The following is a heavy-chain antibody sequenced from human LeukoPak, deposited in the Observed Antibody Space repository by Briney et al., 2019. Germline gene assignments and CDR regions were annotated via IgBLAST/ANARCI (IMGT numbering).Heavy chain of an antibody. J-gene: IGHJ4*02. V-gene: IGHV5-51*01. CDR3: AAKTSDDSSSWSPLDY. CDR2: IYPGDSDT. CDR1: GYGFTSYW. Sequence: GESLKISCKGSGYGFTSYWIGWVRQMPGKGLEWMGIIYPGDSDTRYSPSFQGQVTISAGKSISTAYLQWSSLKASDTAMYYCAAKTSDDSSSWSPLDYWGQGTLVTVSS. D-gene: IGHD6-13*01.